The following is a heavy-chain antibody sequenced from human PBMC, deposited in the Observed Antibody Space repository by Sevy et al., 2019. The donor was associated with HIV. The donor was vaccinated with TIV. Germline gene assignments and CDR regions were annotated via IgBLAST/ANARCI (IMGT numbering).Heavy chain of an antibody. CDR3: AHRRSGSSYFDY. Sequence: GPTLVKPTQTLTLTCSFSGFSLRSTGVGVGWIRQPPGKALECLALIYWDDDNRYSPSLRSRIIITKDTSKNQVVLTMSNVDPVDTATYYCAHRRSGSSYFDYWGQGTLVTVSS. CDR1: GFSLRSTGVG. D-gene: IGHD3-10*01. V-gene: IGHV2-5*02. J-gene: IGHJ4*02. CDR2: IYWDDDN.